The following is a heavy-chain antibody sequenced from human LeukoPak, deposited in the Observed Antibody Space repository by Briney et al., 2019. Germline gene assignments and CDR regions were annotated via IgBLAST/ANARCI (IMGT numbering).Heavy chain of an antibody. V-gene: IGHV3-30-3*01. CDR3: ARDAVIWEWLSYFDY. CDR2: ISYDGSNK. Sequence: PGGSLRLSCAASGFTFSSYAMHWVRQAPGKGLEWVAVISYDGSNKYYADSEKGRYTISRDNSKNTLYLQMNSLRAEDTAVYYCARDAVIWEWLSYFDYWGQGTLVTVSS. J-gene: IGHJ4*02. D-gene: IGHD3-3*01. CDR1: GFTFSSYA.